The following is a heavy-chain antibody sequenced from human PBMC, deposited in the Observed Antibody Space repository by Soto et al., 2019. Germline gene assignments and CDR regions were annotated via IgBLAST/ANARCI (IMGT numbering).Heavy chain of an antibody. Sequence: QVVLLQSGAEVKEPGSSVRVSCTVSGSTFDNFAFSWVRQAPGHGPEWMGGIVVMSNTADYSQRFQDRVTITADTSTRTLYMELGSLTFEDTAVYYCARAIKRWEVHYYFDYWGQVTLVTVSS. V-gene: IGHV1-69*06. CDR1: GSTFDNFA. J-gene: IGHJ4*02. CDR2: IVVMSNTA. CDR3: ARAIKRWEVHYYFDY. D-gene: IGHD1-26*01.